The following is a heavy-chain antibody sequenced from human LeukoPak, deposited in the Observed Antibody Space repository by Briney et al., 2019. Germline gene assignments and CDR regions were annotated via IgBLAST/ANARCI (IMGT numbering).Heavy chain of an antibody. CDR2: IYYSGST. CDR1: GGSISSYY. Sequence: SETLSLTCTVSGGSISSYYWSWIRRPPGKGLEWIGYIYYSGSTNYNPSLKSRVTISVDTSKNQFSLKLSSVTAADTAVYYCARRGEQWLVKNDAFDIWGQGTMVTVSS. V-gene: IGHV4-59*01. CDR3: ARRGEQWLVKNDAFDI. D-gene: IGHD6-19*01. J-gene: IGHJ3*02.